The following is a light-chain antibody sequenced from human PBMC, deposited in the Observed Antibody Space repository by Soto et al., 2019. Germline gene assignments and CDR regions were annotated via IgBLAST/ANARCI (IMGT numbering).Light chain of an antibody. V-gene: IGKV3-20*01. CDR2: VAT. Sequence: EIVLTQSPGTLSSSPGERATLSCRASQSVSSSYLAWYQQRPGQAPRLLIYVATSRATGIPDRFSGRGSGTYFTLTIRRLEPEDLAVYYCQQYGRSRYTFGQGTKLEIK. CDR3: QQYGRSRYT. CDR1: QSVSSSY. J-gene: IGKJ2*01.